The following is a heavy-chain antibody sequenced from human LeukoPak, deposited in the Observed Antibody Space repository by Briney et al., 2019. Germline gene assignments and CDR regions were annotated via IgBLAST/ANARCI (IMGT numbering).Heavy chain of an antibody. CDR2: IWYDGSNK. J-gene: IGHJ6*02. Sequence: GGSLRLSCAASGFTFSSYGMHWVRQAPGKGLEWVAVIWYDGSNKHYADSVKGRFTISRDNSKNTLYLQMNSLRAEDTAVYYCARERVYYYYGMDVWGQGTTVTVSS. CDR1: GFTFSSYG. V-gene: IGHV3-33*01. CDR3: ARERVYYYYGMDV.